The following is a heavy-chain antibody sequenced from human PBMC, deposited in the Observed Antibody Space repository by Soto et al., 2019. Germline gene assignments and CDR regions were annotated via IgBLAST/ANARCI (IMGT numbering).Heavy chain of an antibody. Sequence: GGSLRLSCAASGFTFSSYAMHWVRQAPGKGLEWVAVISNDGSNKYYADSVKGRFTISRDNSKNTLYLQMNSLRAEDTAVYYCARARNTARPPRLDYWGQGTLVTVSS. D-gene: IGHD6-6*01. CDR2: ISNDGSNK. CDR1: GFTFSSYA. CDR3: ARARNTARPPRLDY. V-gene: IGHV3-30-3*01. J-gene: IGHJ4*02.